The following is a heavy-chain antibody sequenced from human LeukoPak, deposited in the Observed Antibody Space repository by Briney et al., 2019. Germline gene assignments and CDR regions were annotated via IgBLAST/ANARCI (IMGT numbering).Heavy chain of an antibody. CDR3: ATPPRNYYDSSGYRLFQH. J-gene: IGHJ1*01. CDR1: GGSFSGYY. D-gene: IGHD3-22*01. V-gene: IGHV4-34*01. Sequence: SETLSLTCAVYGGSFSGYYWSWIRQPPGKGLEWIGEINHSGSTNYNPSLKSRVTISVDTSKNQSSLKLSSVTAADTAVYYCATPPRNYYDSSGYRLFQHWGQGTLVTVSS. CDR2: INHSGST.